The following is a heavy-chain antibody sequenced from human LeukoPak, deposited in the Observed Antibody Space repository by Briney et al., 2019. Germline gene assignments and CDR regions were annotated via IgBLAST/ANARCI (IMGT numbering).Heavy chain of an antibody. V-gene: IGHV4-34*01. CDR3: AGMNYYDSSGYSMGDY. CDR1: GGSISGYY. CDR2: INHSGST. Sequence: SETLSLTCAVYGGSISGYYWSWIRQPPGKGLEWIGEINHSGSTNYNPSLKSRVTISVDTSKNQFSLKLSSVTAADTAVYYCAGMNYYDSSGYSMGDYWGQGTLVTVSS. D-gene: IGHD3-22*01. J-gene: IGHJ4*02.